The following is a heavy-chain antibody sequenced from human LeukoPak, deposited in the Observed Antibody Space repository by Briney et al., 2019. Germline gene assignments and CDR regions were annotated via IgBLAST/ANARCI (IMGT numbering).Heavy chain of an antibody. J-gene: IGHJ6*02. CDR1: GGSISSGDYY. CDR3: ARAFPHSNYGYYYYGMDV. Sequence: SQTLSLTCTVSGGSISSGDYYWSWIRQPPGKGLEWIGYIYYSGSTYYNPSLKSRVTISVDTSKNQFSLKLSSVTAADTAVYYCARAFPHSNYGYYYYGMDVWGQGNPGHRLL. V-gene: IGHV4-30-4*01. CDR2: IYYSGST. D-gene: IGHD4-11*01.